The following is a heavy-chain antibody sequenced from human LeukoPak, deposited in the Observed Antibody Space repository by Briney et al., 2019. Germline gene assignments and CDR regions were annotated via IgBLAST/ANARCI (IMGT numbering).Heavy chain of an antibody. CDR2: IYYSGST. J-gene: IGHJ4*02. CDR3: ARLVDSSFVDY. Sequence: XETLSLTCTVSGGSISSYYWSWIRQPPGKGLEWIGYIYYSGSTNYNPSLKSRVTISVDTPKNQFSLKLSSVTAADTAVYYCARLVDSSFVDYWGQGTLVTVSS. CDR1: GGSISSYY. V-gene: IGHV4-59*01. D-gene: IGHD6-6*01.